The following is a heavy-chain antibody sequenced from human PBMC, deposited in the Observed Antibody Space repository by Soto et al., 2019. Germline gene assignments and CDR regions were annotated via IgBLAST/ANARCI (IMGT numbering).Heavy chain of an antibody. J-gene: IGHJ6*02. Sequence: QVQLVQSGAEVKKPGSSVKVSCKASGGTFSSYAISWVRQAPGQGLEWMGGIIPIFGTANYAQKFQGRVTMTADEATRTADMELSSRRTEDTAVYYCARAGGYYYYYGMDVWGQGTTVTVSS. CDR2: IIPIFGTA. CDR3: ARAGGYYYYYGMDV. D-gene: IGHD1-26*01. V-gene: IGHV1-69*01. CDR1: GGTFSSYA.